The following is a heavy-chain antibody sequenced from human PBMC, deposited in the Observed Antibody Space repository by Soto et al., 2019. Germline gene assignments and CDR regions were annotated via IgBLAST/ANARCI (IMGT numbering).Heavy chain of an antibody. J-gene: IGHJ4*02. CDR1: GFTFSSYA. D-gene: IGHD1-26*01. CDR2: ISYDGSNK. V-gene: IGHV3-30-3*01. CDR3: ARSFPEEWELHYFDY. Sequence: GGSLRLSCAASGFTFSSYAMHWVRQAPGKGLEWVAVISYDGSNKYYADSVKGRFTISRDNSKNTLYLQMNSLRAEDTAVYYCARSFPEEWELHYFDYWGQGTLVTVSS.